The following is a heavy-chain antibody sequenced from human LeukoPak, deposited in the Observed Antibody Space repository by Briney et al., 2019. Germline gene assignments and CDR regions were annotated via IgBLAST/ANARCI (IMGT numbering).Heavy chain of an antibody. CDR2: IKQDGSET. V-gene: IGHV3-7*01. CDR3: ARDQGILFFDS. J-gene: IGHJ4*02. D-gene: IGHD2-21*01. Sequence: GGSLRLSCSASGYTFSNYWMSWVRQAPGKGLEYVANIKQDGSETYYVDSVKGRFTISRDNAKISLYLQMNSLRVEDTAVYYCARDQGILFFDSWGQGTLVTVSS. CDR1: GYTFSNYW.